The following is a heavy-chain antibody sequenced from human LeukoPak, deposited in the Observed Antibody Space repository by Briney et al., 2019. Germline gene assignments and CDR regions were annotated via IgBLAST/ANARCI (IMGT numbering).Heavy chain of an antibody. D-gene: IGHD5-12*01. CDR3: ARVNSGYDYGWFDP. CDR2: INPNSGGT. Sequence: ASVKVSCKASGYTFTGYYMHWVRQAPGQGLEWMGWINPNSGGTNYAQKFQGRVTMTRDTSISTAYMELSRLRSDDTAVYYCARVNSGYDYGWFDPWGQGTLVTVSS. J-gene: IGHJ5*02. V-gene: IGHV1-2*02. CDR1: GYTFTGYY.